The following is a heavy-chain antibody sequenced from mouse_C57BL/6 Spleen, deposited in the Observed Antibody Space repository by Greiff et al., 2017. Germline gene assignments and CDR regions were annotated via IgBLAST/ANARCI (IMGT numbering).Heavy chain of an antibody. D-gene: IGHD2-5*01. CDR1: GFTFSSYG. V-gene: IGHV5-6*01. J-gene: IGHJ2*01. CDR3: ARRTYYSNYFDY. CDR2: ISSGGSYT. Sequence: DVQLVESGGDLVKPGGSLKLSCAASGFTFSSYGMSWVRQTPDKRLEWVATISSGGSYTYYPDSVKGRFTISRDNAKNTLYLQMSSLKSEDTAMYYCARRTYYSNYFDYWGQGTTLTVSS.